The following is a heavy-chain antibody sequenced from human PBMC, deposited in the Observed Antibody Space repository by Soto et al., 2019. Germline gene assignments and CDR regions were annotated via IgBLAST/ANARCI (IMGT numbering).Heavy chain of an antibody. J-gene: IGHJ3*02. D-gene: IGHD2-2*01. Sequence: GGSLRLSCASSVFTFSSFGIHCVRHSPGKWLEWVAVISHDGRSKFYGDSVKGRFTISRDNSKNTLSLQMNSLRPEDTAVYYCAKDRGYCDTSSCYLGHAFDIWGQGTMVNVSS. CDR2: ISHDGRSK. V-gene: IGHV3-30*18. CDR3: AKDRGYCDTSSCYLGHAFDI. CDR1: VFTFSSFG.